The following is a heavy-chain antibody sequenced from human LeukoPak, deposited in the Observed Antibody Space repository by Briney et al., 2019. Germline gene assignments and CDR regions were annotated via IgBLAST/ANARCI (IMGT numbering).Heavy chain of an antibody. CDR3: ARDLNFGRVYDKSWFDP. CDR2: IYSSGST. J-gene: IGHJ5*02. CDR1: GFTVSSNY. D-gene: IGHD3-22*01. Sequence: QPGGSLRLSCAASGFTVSSNYMSWVRQAPGKGLEWVSVIYSSGSTYYADSVKGRFTISRDNSKNTLYLQMNSLRAEDTAVYYCARDLNFGRVYDKSWFDPWGQGTLVTVSS. V-gene: IGHV3-66*01.